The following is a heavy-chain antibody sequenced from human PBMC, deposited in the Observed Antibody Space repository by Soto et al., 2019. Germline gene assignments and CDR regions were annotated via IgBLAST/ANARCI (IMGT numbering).Heavy chain of an antibody. J-gene: IGHJ4*02. CDR2: IYSSGST. CDR3: ARRYGGGFDY. V-gene: IGHV4-59*08. CDR1: GGSISSYY. D-gene: IGHD3-10*01. Sequence: QVQLLESGPGLVKPSETLSLTCTVSGGSISSYYWSWIRQPPGKGLKWIGYIYSSGSTNYNPSLKSRVTISVDTSKNQFSLKLSSVTAADTAVYYCARRYGGGFDYWGQGTLVTVSS.